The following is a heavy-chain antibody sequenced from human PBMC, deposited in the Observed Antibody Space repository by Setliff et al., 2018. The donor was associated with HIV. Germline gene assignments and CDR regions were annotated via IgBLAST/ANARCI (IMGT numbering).Heavy chain of an antibody. CDR3: ARRDGYSYGFYFDY. Sequence: SETLSLTCTVSGGSISSSTYYWGWIRQPPGKGLEWVGTIYYSGSTYYNPSLKSRLTISVDTSKNQFSPKLSSVTAADTAVYYCARRDGYSYGFYFDYWGRGTLVTVSS. CDR2: IYYSGST. V-gene: IGHV4-39*01. J-gene: IGHJ4*02. CDR1: GGSISSSTYY. D-gene: IGHD5-18*01.